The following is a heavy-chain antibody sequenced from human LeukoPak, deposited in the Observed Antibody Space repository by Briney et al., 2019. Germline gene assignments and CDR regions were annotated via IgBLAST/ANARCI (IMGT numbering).Heavy chain of an antibody. CDR3: AKGSSGWTSDAFDI. D-gene: IGHD6-19*01. Sequence: PGRSLRLSCAASGFTFDDYAVHWVRQAPGNGLEWVSGISWNSGSIGYADSVKGRFTISRDNAKNSLYLQMNSLRAEDTALYYCAKGSSGWTSDAFDIWGQGTMVTVSS. J-gene: IGHJ3*02. CDR2: ISWNSGSI. CDR1: GFTFDDYA. V-gene: IGHV3-9*01.